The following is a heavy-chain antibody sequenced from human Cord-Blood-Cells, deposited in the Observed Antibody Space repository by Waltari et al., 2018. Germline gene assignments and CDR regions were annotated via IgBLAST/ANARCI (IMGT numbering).Heavy chain of an antibody. CDR1: GFTFSSYW. CDR3: ARVGHYYDSSGYLYFQH. Sequence: EVQLVESGGGLVQPGGSLRLSCAASGFTFSSYWMSWVRQAPGKGLEWVANIKQDGSEKYYVDSVKGRFTISRDNAKNSLYLQMNSLRAEDMAVYYCARVGHYYDSSGYLYFQHWGQGTLVTVSS. D-gene: IGHD3-22*01. J-gene: IGHJ1*01. V-gene: IGHV3-7*01. CDR2: IKQDGSEK.